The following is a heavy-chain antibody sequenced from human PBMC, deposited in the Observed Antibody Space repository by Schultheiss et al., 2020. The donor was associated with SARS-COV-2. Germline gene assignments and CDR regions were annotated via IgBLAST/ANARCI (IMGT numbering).Heavy chain of an antibody. CDR2: IYPGDSDT. Sequence: GESLKISCKGSGYSFTSYWIGWVRQMPGKGLEWMGIIYPGDSDTRYSPSFQGQVTISADKSISTAYLQWSSLKASDTAMYYCAREALNYDFWSGYYYYYGMDVWGQGTTVTVSS. CDR1: GYSFTSYW. J-gene: IGHJ6*02. V-gene: IGHV5-51*01. CDR3: AREALNYDFWSGYYYYYGMDV. D-gene: IGHD3-3*01.